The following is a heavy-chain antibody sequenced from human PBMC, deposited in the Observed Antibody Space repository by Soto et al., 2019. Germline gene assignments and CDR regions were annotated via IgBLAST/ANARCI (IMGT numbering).Heavy chain of an antibody. CDR3: ARLAPPSNY. CDR1: GYTFTSYH. Sequence: QVQLVQSGAEVKKPGPSVKVSCKASGYTFTSYHISWVRQTPGQGLEWMGWISAYNGNTNYAQKLQGRVTLTTDRSTSSAYIAPRSLRSDNTAVYYCARLAPPSNYWCQGTLVTVPS. V-gene: IGHV1-18*01. CDR2: ISAYNGNT. J-gene: IGHJ4*02.